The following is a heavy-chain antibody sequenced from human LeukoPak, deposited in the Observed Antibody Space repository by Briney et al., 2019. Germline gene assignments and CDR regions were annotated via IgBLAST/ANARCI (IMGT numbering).Heavy chain of an antibody. V-gene: IGHV3-23*01. J-gene: IGHJ6*02. D-gene: IGHD2-8*01. CDR1: GFTVSSNY. CDR3: AKPGPMYYYDMDV. Sequence: PGGSLRLSCAASGFTVSSNYMSWVRQAPGKGLEWVSAISGSGGSTYYADSVKGRFTISRDNSKNTLYLQMNSLRAEDTAVYYCAKPGPMYYYDMDVWGQGTTVTVSS. CDR2: ISGSGGST.